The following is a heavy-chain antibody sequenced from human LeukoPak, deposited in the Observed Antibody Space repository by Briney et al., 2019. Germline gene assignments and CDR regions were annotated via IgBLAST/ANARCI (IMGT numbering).Heavy chain of an antibody. CDR3: AKDDRWLQFCC. J-gene: IGHJ4*02. V-gene: IGHV3-23*01. CDR1: GFHFSTHG. CDR2: ISPSGGIT. Sequence: GGSLRLSCAASGFHFSTHGMNWVRQAPGKGLEWVSGISPSGGITYYADSVMGRFTISRDNSKNTLYLQMNSLRAEDTAVYYCAKDDRWLQFCCWGQGTLVTVSA. D-gene: IGHD5-24*01.